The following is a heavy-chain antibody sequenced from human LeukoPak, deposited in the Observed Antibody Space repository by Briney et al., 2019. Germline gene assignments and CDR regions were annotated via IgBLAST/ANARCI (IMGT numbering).Heavy chain of an antibody. CDR3: ARALDSSGWYRLLDY. Sequence: GGSLRLSCAASGLTFSSYSMNWVRQAPGKGLEWVSVIYSGGSTYYADSVKGRFTISRDNSKNTLYLQMNSLRAEDTAVYYCARALDSSGWYRLLDYWGQGTLVTVSS. J-gene: IGHJ4*02. D-gene: IGHD6-19*01. V-gene: IGHV3-66*01. CDR1: GLTFSSYS. CDR2: IYSGGST.